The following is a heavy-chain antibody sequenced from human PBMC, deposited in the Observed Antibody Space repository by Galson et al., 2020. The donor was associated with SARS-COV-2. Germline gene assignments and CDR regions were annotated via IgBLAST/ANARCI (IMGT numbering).Heavy chain of an antibody. D-gene: IGHD6-19*01. CDR1: GYTFTSYA. Sequence: ASVKVSCKASGYTFTSYAMHWVRQAPGQRLEWMGWINAGNGNTKYSQKFQGRVTITRDTSASTAYMELSSLRSEDTAVYYCAIHVRAVVAGTKLVRGKVDYWGQGTLVTVSS. J-gene: IGHJ4*02. V-gene: IGHV1-3*01. CDR2: INAGNGNT. CDR3: AIHVRAVVAGTKLVRGKVDY.